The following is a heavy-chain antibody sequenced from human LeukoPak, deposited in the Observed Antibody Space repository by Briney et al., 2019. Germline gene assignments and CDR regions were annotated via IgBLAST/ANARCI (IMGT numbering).Heavy chain of an antibody. V-gene: IGHV1-2*02. CDR1: GYTFTGYY. CDR3: ARDSVEYSSSSGDY. J-gene: IGHJ4*02. Sequence: GASVKVSCKASGYTFTGYYMHWVRQAPGQGLEWMGWINPNSGGTNYAQKFQGRVTMTRDTSISTAYMELSRLRSDDTAVYYCARDSVEYSSSSGDYWGQGTLVTVSS. CDR2: INPNSGGT. D-gene: IGHD6-6*01.